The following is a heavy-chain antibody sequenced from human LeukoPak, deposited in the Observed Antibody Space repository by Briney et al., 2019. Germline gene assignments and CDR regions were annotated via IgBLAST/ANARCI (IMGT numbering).Heavy chain of an antibody. J-gene: IGHJ4*02. CDR3: VRSVGSDWGHFDF. D-gene: IGHD7-27*01. CDR1: GFNFDQYA. CDR2: ITWNSGTI. Sequence: GSSLTLSCVASGFNFDQYAMFWVRQAPGKGLEWVTGITWNSGTIAYADSVKGRFTISRDNAKSSLYLQMNSLRTEDTALYYCVRSVGSDWGHFDFRGQGTLVSVSS. V-gene: IGHV3-9*01.